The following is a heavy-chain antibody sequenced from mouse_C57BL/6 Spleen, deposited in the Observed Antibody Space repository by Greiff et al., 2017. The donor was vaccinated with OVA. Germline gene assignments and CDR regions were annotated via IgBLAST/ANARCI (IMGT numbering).Heavy chain of an antibody. CDR2: ISDGGSYT. J-gene: IGHJ4*01. CDR1: GFTFSSYA. Sequence: EVQRVESGGGLVKPGGSLKLSCAASGFTFSSYAMSWVRQTPEKRLEWVATISDGGSYTYYPDNVKGRFTISRDNAKNNLYLQMNHLKSEDTAMYYCARGITTGNYAMDYWGQGTSVTVSS. V-gene: IGHV5-4*01. CDR3: ARGITTGNYAMDY. D-gene: IGHD1-1*01.